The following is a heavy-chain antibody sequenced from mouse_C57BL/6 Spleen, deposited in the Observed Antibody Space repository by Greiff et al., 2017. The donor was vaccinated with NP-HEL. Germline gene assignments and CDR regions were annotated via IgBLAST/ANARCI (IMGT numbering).Heavy chain of an antibody. CDR3: APGGLMGFDY. J-gene: IGHJ2*01. CDR2: IYPGDGDT. CDR1: GYAFSSYW. Sequence: QVHVKQSGAELVKPGASVKISCKASGYAFSSYWMNWVKQRPGKGLEWIGQIYPGDGDTNYNGKFKGKATLTADKSSSTAYMQLSSLTSEDSAVYFCAPGGLMGFDYWGQGTTLTVSS. D-gene: IGHD2-3*01. V-gene: IGHV1-80*01.